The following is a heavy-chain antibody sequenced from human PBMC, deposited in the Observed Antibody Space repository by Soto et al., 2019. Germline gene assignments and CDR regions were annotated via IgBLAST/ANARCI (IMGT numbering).Heavy chain of an antibody. CDR1: GGTFSSYT. J-gene: IGHJ6*02. CDR3: ARYDYYYGMDV. Sequence: GXSVKVSFKASGGTFSSYTISWVRQAPGQGLEWMGWINPNSGGTNYAQKFQGWVTMTRDTSISTAYMELSSLRSEDTAVYYCARYDYYYGMDVWGQGTTVTVSS. CDR2: INPNSGGT. V-gene: IGHV1-2*04.